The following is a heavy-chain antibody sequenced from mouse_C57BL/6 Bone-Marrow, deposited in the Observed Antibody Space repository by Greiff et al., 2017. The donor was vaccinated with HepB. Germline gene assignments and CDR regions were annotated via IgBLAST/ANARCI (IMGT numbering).Heavy chain of an antibody. Sequence: QVQLQQSGAELARPGASVKLSCEASGYTFTSYGISWVKQRTGQGLEWIGEIYPRSGNTYYNEKFKGKATLTADKSSSTAYMELRSLTSEDSAVYFCARRNYGPAWFAYWGQGTLVTVSA. CDR2: IYPRSGNT. CDR3: ARRNYGPAWFAY. CDR1: GYTFTSYG. D-gene: IGHD1-1*01. J-gene: IGHJ3*01. V-gene: IGHV1-81*01.